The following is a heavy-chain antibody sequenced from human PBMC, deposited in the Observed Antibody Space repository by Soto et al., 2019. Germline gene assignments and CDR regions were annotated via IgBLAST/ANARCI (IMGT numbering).Heavy chain of an antibody. V-gene: IGHV3-11*05. CDR3: ARELDGIDV. Sequence: QVQLVESGGGLVKPGGSLRLSCAASGLTFSDSYMSWVRQAPGKGLEWVSYITSSGGYTKYADSVRGRFTISRDNAKNSLYLQMNSLRAEDTAVYYCARELDGIDVWGQGTTVTVSS. CDR2: ITSSGGYT. CDR1: GLTFSDSY. J-gene: IGHJ6*02.